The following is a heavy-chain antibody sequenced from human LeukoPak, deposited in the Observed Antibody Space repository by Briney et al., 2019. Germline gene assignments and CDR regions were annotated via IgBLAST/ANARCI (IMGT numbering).Heavy chain of an antibody. Sequence: GGSLSLSCAASGFTVCSNYMSWVRQAPGKGLEWVSVIYSGGSTYYADSVKGRFTISRDNSKNTLYLQMNSLRAEDTAVYYCAAATEAPLFDYWGQGTLVTVSS. J-gene: IGHJ4*02. CDR1: GFTVCSNY. CDR3: AAATEAPLFDY. V-gene: IGHV3-53*01. D-gene: IGHD4-11*01. CDR2: IYSGGST.